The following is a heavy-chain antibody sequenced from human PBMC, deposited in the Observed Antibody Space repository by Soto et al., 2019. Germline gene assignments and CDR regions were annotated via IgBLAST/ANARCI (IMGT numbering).Heavy chain of an antibody. CDR1: GYTFTNCY. D-gene: IGHD6-13*01. CDR2: INPSGGST. V-gene: IGHV1-46*03. Sequence: QVQLVQSGAEAKKLGASVTVSCKASGYTFTNCYVHWVRQAPAQGLELMGMINPSGGSTNYAQKFQGRVTMTRDTSTSTVYMELSSLRSEDTAVYYCARRYSSRWHFDYWGQGTLVTVSS. CDR3: ARRYSSRWHFDY. J-gene: IGHJ4*02.